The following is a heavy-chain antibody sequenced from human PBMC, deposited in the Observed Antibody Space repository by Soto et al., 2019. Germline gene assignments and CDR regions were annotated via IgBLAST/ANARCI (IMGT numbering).Heavy chain of an antibody. J-gene: IGHJ6*02. D-gene: IGHD2-21*02. CDR1: GGFISSDYCH. CDR2: IHHSGSI. Sequence: PSETQSLTSTVAGGFISSDYCHWTWIRQSPERGLEWIGYIHHSGSILYNPSLKSRVTISVDTSKNQFSLHLSSVTAADTAVYFCAREDDGGDTLDVWGQGTTVTVSS. V-gene: IGHV4-30-4*08. CDR3: AREDDGGDTLDV.